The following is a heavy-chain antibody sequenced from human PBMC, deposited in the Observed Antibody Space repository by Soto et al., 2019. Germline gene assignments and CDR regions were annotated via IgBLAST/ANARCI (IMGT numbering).Heavy chain of an antibody. D-gene: IGHD6-19*01. CDR3: AKRDQQC. CDR1: GFTLSIYG. J-gene: IGHJ4*02. CDR2: ISGSGGST. V-gene: IGHV3-23*01. Sequence: EAHLLESGGDLVQSGGSLRLTCAASGFTLSIYGMTWVRQAPGKGLEWVSAISGSGGSTYYADSVKGRFTISRDNSNNTLYLQMNSLRVEDTAVYYCAKRDQQCWGQGTLVTVSS.